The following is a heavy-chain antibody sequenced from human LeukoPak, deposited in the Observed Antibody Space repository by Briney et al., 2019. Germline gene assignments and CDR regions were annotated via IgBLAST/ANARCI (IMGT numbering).Heavy chain of an antibody. D-gene: IGHD2-21*01. CDR1: GFTLSSYE. Sequence: GGSLRLSCTVSGFTLSSYEMSWIRQAPGKGLEWVSSIDYDGGSGHYADSVRGRFTISRDNSKNTLYLQMNSLRAEDAAVYFCAKAPVTSCRGAYCYPFDSWGQGTLVTVSS. CDR2: IDYDGGSG. CDR3: AKAPVTSCRGAYCYPFDS. J-gene: IGHJ4*02. V-gene: IGHV3-23*01.